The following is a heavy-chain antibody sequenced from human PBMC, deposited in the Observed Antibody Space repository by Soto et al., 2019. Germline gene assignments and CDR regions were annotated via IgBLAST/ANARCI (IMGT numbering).Heavy chain of an antibody. V-gene: IGHV6-1*01. Sequence: PSQTLSLTCAISGDSFSSSSVTWNWLRQSPSRGLEWLGRTYYRSKWYNDYAVSVRGRITINPDTSKNQFSLHMNSMTPEDTAVYYCGSTAHSIGHLICGQGTTDIVSS. CDR1: GDSFSSSSVT. CDR3: GSTAHSIGHLI. CDR2: TYYRSKWYN. J-gene: IGHJ6*02. D-gene: IGHD6-19*01.